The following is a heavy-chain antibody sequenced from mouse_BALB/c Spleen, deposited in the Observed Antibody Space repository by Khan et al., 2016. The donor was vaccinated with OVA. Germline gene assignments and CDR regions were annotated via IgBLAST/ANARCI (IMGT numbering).Heavy chain of an antibody. J-gene: IGHJ4*01. CDR2: IWSGGST. Sequence: QVQLKQSGPGLVQPSQSLSITCTVSGFSLTNYGVHWVRQSPGKGLEWLGVIWSGGSTDYNAAFISRLSISKDKSKSQVFFKMNSLQANDTAIYYCARIFIGTTDYAMDYWGQGTSVTVSS. D-gene: IGHD2-14*01. V-gene: IGHV2-2*02. CDR3: ARIFIGTTDYAMDY. CDR1: GFSLTNYG.